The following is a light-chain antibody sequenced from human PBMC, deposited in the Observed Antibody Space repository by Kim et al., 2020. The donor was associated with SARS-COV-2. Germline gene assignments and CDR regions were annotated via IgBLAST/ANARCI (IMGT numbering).Light chain of an antibody. CDR2: EDS. V-gene: IGLV3-1*01. J-gene: IGLJ1*01. CDR1: KWGVKV. Sequence: SPEKTASHTCPGDKWGVKVTYRYQRRPGQSPVMVIYEDSNRPSVIPERFSGSNAGNTATLTISGTQAMDEADYYCQAWDSSTAWVFGTGTKVTAL. CDR3: QAWDSSTAWV.